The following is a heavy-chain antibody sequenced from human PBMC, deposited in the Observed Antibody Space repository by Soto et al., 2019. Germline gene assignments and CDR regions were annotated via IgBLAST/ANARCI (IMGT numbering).Heavy chain of an antibody. CDR2: ISSSGSAI. J-gene: IGHJ6*02. Sequence: PGGSLRLSCAASGFTFSDYYMSWIRQAPGKGLEWVSYISSSGSAIYYADSVKGRFTISRDNAKNSLYLQMNSLRAEDTAVYYCASISRDPSSYYGMDVWGQGTTVTVSS. CDR3: ASISRDPSSYYGMDV. CDR1: GFTFSDYY. V-gene: IGHV3-11*01. D-gene: IGHD6-6*01.